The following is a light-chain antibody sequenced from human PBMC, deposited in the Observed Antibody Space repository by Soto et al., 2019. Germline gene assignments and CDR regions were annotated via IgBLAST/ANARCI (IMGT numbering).Light chain of an antibody. CDR1: QSVSRSY. J-gene: IGKJ1*01. V-gene: IGKV3-20*01. CDR3: QQYGSSPRT. CDR2: GAS. Sequence: EIVLTQSPGTLSLSPGERATLSCRASQSVSRSYLAWYQQKPGQAPRLLIYGASSRATGIPDRFSGSGSGTVFTLTISRLEPEDFAVYYCQQYGSSPRTFGQGTKVESK.